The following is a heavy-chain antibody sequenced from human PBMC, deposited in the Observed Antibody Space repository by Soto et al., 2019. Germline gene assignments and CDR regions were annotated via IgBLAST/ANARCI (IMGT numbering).Heavy chain of an antibody. D-gene: IGHD6-19*01. V-gene: IGHV3-9*01. CDR1: GFTFDDYA. J-gene: IGHJ3*02. CDR2: ISWNSGSI. Sequence: EVQLVESGGGLVQPGRSLRLSCAASGFTFDDYAMHWVRQAPGKGLEWVSGISWNSGSIGYADYVKGGFTIXXXXXXXXXXXXXXXXXXXXXXXXYCAKDMWSSGGGDAFDIWGQGTMVTVSS. CDR3: AKDMWSSGGGDAFDI.